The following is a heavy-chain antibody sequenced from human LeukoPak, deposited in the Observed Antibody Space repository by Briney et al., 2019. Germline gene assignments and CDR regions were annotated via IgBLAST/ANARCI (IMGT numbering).Heavy chain of an antibody. D-gene: IGHD6-13*01. CDR3: ARGVLQQPYFDY. V-gene: IGHV4-4*07. Sequence: SETLPLTCTVSGGSISSYYWSWIRQPAGKGLEWIGRIYGSGSTNYNASLKSRVTISVDKSKNQFSLKLSSVTAADTAVYYCARGVLQQPYFDYWGQGTLVTVSS. CDR2: IYGSGST. CDR1: GGSISSYY. J-gene: IGHJ4*02.